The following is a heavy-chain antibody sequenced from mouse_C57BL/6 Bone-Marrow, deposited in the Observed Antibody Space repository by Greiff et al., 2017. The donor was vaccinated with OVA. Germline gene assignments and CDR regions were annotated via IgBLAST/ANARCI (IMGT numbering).Heavy chain of an antibody. CDR2: ISDGGSYT. CDR1: GFTFSSYA. D-gene: IGHD2-1*01. V-gene: IGHV5-4*01. Sequence: EVQGVESGGGLVKPGGSLKLSCAASGFTFSSYAMSWVRQTPEKRLEWVATISDGGSYTYYPDNVKGRFTISRDNAKNNLYLQMSHLKSEDTAMYYCARPIYYGALFAYWGQGTLVTVSA. J-gene: IGHJ3*01. CDR3: ARPIYYGALFAY.